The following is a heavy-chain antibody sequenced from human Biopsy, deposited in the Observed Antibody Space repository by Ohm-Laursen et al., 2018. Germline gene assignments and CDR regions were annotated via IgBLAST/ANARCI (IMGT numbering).Heavy chain of an antibody. J-gene: IGHJ4*02. CDR1: ERTFSNYG. CDR3: ARDALGGGSYRFFY. Sequence: SVTASCQAPERTFSNYGVNWVRQAPGHGLEWLGGNIPILGTGNYAQKFQDRVTVAADTSTSTAYMELSSLRSDDTAVYYCARDALGGGSYRFFYWGQGSLVTVSS. CDR2: NIPILGTG. D-gene: IGHD1-26*01. V-gene: IGHV1-69*06.